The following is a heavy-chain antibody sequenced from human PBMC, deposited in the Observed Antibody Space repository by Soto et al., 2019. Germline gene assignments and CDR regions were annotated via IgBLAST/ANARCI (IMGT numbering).Heavy chain of an antibody. V-gene: IGHV3-23*01. CDR2: ISGSGGST. CDR1: GFTFSSYA. Sequence: PGGSLRLSCAASGFTFSSYAMSWVRQAPGKGLEWVSAISGSGGSTYYADSVKGRFTSSRDNSKNTLYLQMNSLRAEDTAVYYCAKSLSVPWISEFDYWGQGTLVTVSS. J-gene: IGHJ4*02. CDR3: AKSLSVPWISEFDY. D-gene: IGHD1-1*01.